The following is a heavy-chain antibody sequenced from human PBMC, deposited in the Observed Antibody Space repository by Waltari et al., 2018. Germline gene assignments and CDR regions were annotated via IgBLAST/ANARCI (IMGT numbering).Heavy chain of an antibody. CDR3: ARDDCIRTVDY. CDR2: LKPYGTEE. J-gene: IGHJ4*02. V-gene: IGHV3-7*01. CDR1: GFTFSSYW. D-gene: IGHD2-21*02. Sequence: QLVESGGGLVQPGGSLRLSCVLSGFTFSSYWMSCVRQTPGKGLDWVANLKPYGTEEYYVDYVKGRFTISRYNANISLYLQMNSLRAEDTAVYYCARDDCIRTVDYWGQGTLVTVSS.